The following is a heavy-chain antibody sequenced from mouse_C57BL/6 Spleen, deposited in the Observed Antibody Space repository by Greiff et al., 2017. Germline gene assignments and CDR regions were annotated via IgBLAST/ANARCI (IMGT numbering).Heavy chain of an antibody. J-gene: IGHJ2*01. V-gene: IGHV2-5*01. CDR2: IWRGGST. CDR1: GFSLTSYG. D-gene: IGHD3-1*01. Sequence: VQVVESGPGLVQPSQSLSITCTVSGFSLTSYGVHWVRQSPGKGLEWLGVIWRGGSTDYNAAFMSRLSITKDNSKSQVFFKMNSLQADDTAIYYCAKTGEGTGAYFDYWGQGTTLTVSS. CDR3: AKTGEGTGAYFDY.